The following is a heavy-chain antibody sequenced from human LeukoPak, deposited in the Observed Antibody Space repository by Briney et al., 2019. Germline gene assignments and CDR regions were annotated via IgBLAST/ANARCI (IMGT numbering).Heavy chain of an antibody. V-gene: IGHV4-59*01. D-gene: IGHD6-6*01. CDR1: GGSISSYY. Sequence: SETLSLTCTVSGGSISSYYWCWIRQPPGKGLEWIGYIYYSGSTNYNPSLKSRVTISVDTSKNQFSLKLSSVTAADTAVYYCARVVAARDYYYYYGMDVWGQGTTVTVSS. J-gene: IGHJ6*02. CDR2: IYYSGST. CDR3: ARVVAARDYYYYYGMDV.